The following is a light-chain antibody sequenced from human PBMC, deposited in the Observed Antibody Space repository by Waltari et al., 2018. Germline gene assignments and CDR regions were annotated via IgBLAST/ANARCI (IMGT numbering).Light chain of an antibody. V-gene: IGKV2-28*01. CDR3: MQALQTPAT. CDR1: QSLLQSNGYNY. J-gene: IGKJ5*01. Sequence: IVMTQSPLSLPVTPGEPASISCRSSQSLLQSNGYNYLDCYLQKPGQSPQLLIHLGSNRAPGVPDRFSGTGSGTDFTLKISRVEAEDVGIYYCMQALQTPATFGQGTRLEIK. CDR2: LGS.